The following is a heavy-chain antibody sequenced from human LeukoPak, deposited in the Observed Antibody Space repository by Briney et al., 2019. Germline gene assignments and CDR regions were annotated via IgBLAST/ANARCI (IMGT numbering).Heavy chain of an antibody. V-gene: IGHV3-7*01. D-gene: IGHD3-16*02. J-gene: IGHJ5*02. CDR2: INQDGSEK. Sequence: GGSVGVSYAASGCTLSGDWVSWFRQAPGKGLEWVANINQDGSEKYYVDSVNGRFTISRDNAKNSLYLQMISLRAEDPAVYYCARVGGRYSPLGHWGQGTLVTVSS. CDR1: GCTLSGDW. CDR3: ARVGGRYSPLGH.